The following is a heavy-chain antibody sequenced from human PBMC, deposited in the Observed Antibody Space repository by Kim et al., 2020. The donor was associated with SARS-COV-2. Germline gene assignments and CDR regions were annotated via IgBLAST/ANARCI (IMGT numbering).Heavy chain of an antibody. V-gene: IGHV3-48*04. CDR3: VRDYSYAFYF. J-gene: IGHJ4*02. CDR1: GFMFSVYT. Sequence: GGSLRLSCSASGFMFSVYTMNWVRQAPGKGLEWLSNIRTSEGTMHYADSVRGRFTISRDDAKRSLFLEMHSLRAEDTAIYYCVRDYSYAFYFWGQGVQVT. D-gene: IGHD2-21*01. CDR2: IRTSEGTM.